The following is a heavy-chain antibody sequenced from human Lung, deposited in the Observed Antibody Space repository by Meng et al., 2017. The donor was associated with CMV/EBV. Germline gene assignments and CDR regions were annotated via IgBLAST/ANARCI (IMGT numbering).Heavy chain of an antibody. CDR2: IDVDGQRR. CDR3: VGHQGGPRDGVRLV. Sequence: PCVASGLIFNKYGIHWLRQAPGKGLEWLSFIDVDGQRRYNGDTVKARFVVFKDRSKNTVVLQMNSLRVEDTAVYYCVGHQGGPRDGVRLVWGQGTXVTVSS. CDR1: GLIFNKYG. V-gene: IGHV3-30*02. J-gene: IGHJ4*02. D-gene: IGHD3-10*01.